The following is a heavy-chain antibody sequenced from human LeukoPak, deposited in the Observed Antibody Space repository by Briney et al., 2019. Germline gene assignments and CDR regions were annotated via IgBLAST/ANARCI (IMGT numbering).Heavy chain of an antibody. CDR1: GGTLSSYA. CDR2: IIPIFGTA. D-gene: IGHD6-6*01. J-gene: IGHJ4*02. Sequence: ASVKVSCKASGGTLSSYAISWVRQAPGQGLEWMGGIIPIFGTANYAQRFQGRVTITADKSTSTAYMEPSSLRSEDTAVYYCARGVVEYSSSSGFDYWGQGTLVTVSS. V-gene: IGHV1-69*06. CDR3: ARGVVEYSSSSGFDY.